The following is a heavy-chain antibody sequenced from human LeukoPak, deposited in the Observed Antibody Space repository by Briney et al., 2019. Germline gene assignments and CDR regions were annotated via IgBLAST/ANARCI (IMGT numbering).Heavy chain of an antibody. CDR3: VATRDYYYYYMDV. CDR1: GGSISSSSYY. CDR2: IYYSGST. V-gene: IGHV4-39*01. J-gene: IGHJ6*03. D-gene: IGHD5-24*01. Sequence: SETLSLTCTVSGGSISSSSYYWGWIRRPPGKGLEWIGSIYYSGSTYYNPSLKSRVTISVDTSKNQFSLKLSSVTAADTAVYYCVATRDYYYYYMDVWGKGTTVTVSS.